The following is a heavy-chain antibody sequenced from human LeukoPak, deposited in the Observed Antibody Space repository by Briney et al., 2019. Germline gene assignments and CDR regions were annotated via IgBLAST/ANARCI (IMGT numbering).Heavy chain of an antibody. D-gene: IGHD2-2*01. V-gene: IGHV3-30*18. J-gene: IGHJ4*02. Sequence: GGSLRLSCAASGFTFNNYGMHWVRQAPGKGLEWVAVISYDGRNNHYPDSVKGRFTISRDISTDTLWLQMDSLRTEDTAVYYCAKGPLRGTAAAIDYWGQGTLVTVSS. CDR1: GFTFNNYG. CDR2: ISYDGRNN. CDR3: AKGPLRGTAAAIDY.